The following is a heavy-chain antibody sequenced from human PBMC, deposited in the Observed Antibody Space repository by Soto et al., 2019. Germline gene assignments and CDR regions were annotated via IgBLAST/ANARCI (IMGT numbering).Heavy chain of an antibody. CDR3: ADPLDLDV. J-gene: IGHJ6*04. Sequence: EVQLVESGGGLVQPGGSLRLSCAASGFTFSRYGMSWVRQAPGKGLEWVATIKPDGSEKYYVDSVKGRFTISRDNAKKSLYLQMNSLRVEDTAVFYCADPLDLDVWGKGATVTVSS. CDR2: IKPDGSEK. V-gene: IGHV3-7*01. D-gene: IGHD3-16*02. CDR1: GFTFSRYG.